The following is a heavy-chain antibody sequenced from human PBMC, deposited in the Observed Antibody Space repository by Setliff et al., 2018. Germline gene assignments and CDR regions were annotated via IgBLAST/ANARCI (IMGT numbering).Heavy chain of an antibody. J-gene: IGHJ3*01. Sequence: PSETLSLTCTVSGDSTSSGDYFWGWIRQPPGKGLEWIAYIDHSGSAYYNPSLKSRVTMSVDTSKNQFSLHLTSVTAADTAVYYCAREVETSTSSDAFDVWGQGMMVTVSS. D-gene: IGHD1-26*01. CDR2: IDHSGSA. CDR1: GDSTSSGDYF. V-gene: IGHV4-30-4*08. CDR3: AREVETSTSSDAFDV.